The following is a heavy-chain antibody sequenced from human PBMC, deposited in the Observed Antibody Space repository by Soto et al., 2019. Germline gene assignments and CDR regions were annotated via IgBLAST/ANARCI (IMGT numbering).Heavy chain of an antibody. J-gene: IGHJ5*02. CDR2: INHSGST. D-gene: IGHD3-10*01. V-gene: IGHV4-34*01. CDR1: GGSFSGYY. CDR3: AGRNYGSGRTNWFDP. Sequence: PSETLSLTCAVYGGSFSGYYWSWIRQPPGKGLEWIGEINHSGSTNYNPSLKSRVTISVDTSKNQFSLKLSSVTAADAAVYYCAGRNYGSGRTNWFDPWGQGTLVTVSS.